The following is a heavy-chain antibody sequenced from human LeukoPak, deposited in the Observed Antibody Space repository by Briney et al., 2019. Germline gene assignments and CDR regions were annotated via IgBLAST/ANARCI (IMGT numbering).Heavy chain of an antibody. CDR3: AGGGYCGVSSCFAPLLDW. CDR1: RGITRYY. V-gene: IGHV4-59*01. D-gene: IGHD2-15*01. CDR2: IYNTGTT. Sequence: SETLSLTCTVSRGITRYYWFWIRQSPGKGLEWVGDIYNTGTTNYNPSLKSRATMSVDTSKSQFSLKLSSVTAADTAIYYCAGGGYCGVSSCFAPLLDWWGQGSPVTVSS. J-gene: IGHJ4*02.